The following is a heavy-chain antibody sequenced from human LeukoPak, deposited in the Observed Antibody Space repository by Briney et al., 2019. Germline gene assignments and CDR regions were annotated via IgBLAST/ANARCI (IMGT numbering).Heavy chain of an antibody. V-gene: IGHV6-1*01. CDR3: ARAYVWGSYRRYYFDY. CDR1: GGSVSSNSAA. D-gene: IGHD3-16*02. CDR2: TYYRSKWYN. J-gene: IGHJ4*02. Sequence: SQTLSLTCAISGGSVSSNSAAWNWIRQSPSRGLEWLGRTYYRSKWYNDYAVSVKSRITINPDTSKNQFSLQLNSVTPEDTAVYYCARAYVWGSYRRYYFDYWGQGTLVTVSS.